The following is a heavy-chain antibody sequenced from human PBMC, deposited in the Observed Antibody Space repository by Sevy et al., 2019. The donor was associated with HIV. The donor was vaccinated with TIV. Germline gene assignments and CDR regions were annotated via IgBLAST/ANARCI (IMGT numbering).Heavy chain of an antibody. CDR2: IKQDGSVK. CDR1: SGFTFSSYW. CDR3: ARVTYYYDSTGYYHDVFDV. Sequence: GGSLRLSCAASSGFTFSSYWMSWVRQAPGKGLEWVANIKQDGSVKHHVDSVRGRFTISRDNAKNSLYLQMNRLRVEDTAVYYCARVTYYYDSTGYYHDVFDVWGQGTMVTVSS. V-gene: IGHV3-7*03. J-gene: IGHJ3*01. D-gene: IGHD3-22*01.